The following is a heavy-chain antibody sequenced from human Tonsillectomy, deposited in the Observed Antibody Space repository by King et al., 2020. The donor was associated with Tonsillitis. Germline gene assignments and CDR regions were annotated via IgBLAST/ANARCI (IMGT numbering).Heavy chain of an antibody. V-gene: IGHV5-51*03. CDR3: AASGGKAAPWIDY. CDR2: NFPGDSDT. D-gene: IGHD6-13*01. Sequence: QLVQSGAEVKKPGESLKISCKGSGYPFTRFWIGWVRQMPGKGLEWMGVNFPGDSDTRYSPSFHGQVTISSDKSISTVYLQWSSLKVSDTAIYYCAASGGKAAPWIDYWGQGTLVTVSS. J-gene: IGHJ4*02. CDR1: GYPFTRFW.